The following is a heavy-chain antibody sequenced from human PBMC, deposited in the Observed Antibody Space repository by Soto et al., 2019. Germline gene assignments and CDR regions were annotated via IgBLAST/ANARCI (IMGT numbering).Heavy chain of an antibody. J-gene: IGHJ4*02. D-gene: IGHD3-22*01. CDR2: INHSGST. V-gene: IGHV4-34*01. CDR1: GGSFSGYY. CDR3: ARHYYHGSGYDFFDY. Sequence: SETLSLTCAVYGGSFSGYYWSWIRQPPGKGLEWIGEINHSGSTNYNPSLKSRVIISVDTSKNQFSLKLSSVTAADTAVYYCARHYYHGSGYDFFDYWGQGTLVTVSS.